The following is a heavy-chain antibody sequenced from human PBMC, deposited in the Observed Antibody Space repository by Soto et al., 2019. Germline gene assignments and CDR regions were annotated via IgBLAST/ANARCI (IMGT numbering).Heavy chain of an antibody. CDR1: GYTFTSYD. V-gene: IGHV1-69*13. D-gene: IGHD6-13*01. J-gene: IGHJ6*02. CDR2: IIPIFGTA. Sequence: ASVKVSCKASGYTFTSYDINWVRQAPGQGLEWMGGIIPIFGTANYAQKFQGRVTITADESTSTAYMELSSLRSEDTAVYYCARPDYWQQLVRDYYYYGMDVWGQGTTVTVSS. CDR3: ARPDYWQQLVRDYYYYGMDV.